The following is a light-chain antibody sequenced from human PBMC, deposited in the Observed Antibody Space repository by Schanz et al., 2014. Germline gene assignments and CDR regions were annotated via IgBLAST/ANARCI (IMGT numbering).Light chain of an antibody. CDR1: QSVNSDY. J-gene: IGKJ4*01. CDR3: QQYASSPPT. CDR2: GAS. Sequence: EIVLTQSPGTLSLSPGERATLSCRASQSVNSDYLAWYQQRPGQAPRLLIYGASTRASDFPDRFSGSGSGTDFTLTISRLETEDFAVYYCQQYASSPPTFGGGTKV. V-gene: IGKV3-20*01.